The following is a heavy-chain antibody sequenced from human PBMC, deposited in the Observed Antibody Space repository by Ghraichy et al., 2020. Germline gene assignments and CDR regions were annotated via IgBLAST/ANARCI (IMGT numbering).Heavy chain of an antibody. D-gene: IGHD2-15*01. J-gene: IGHJ4*02. CDR1: GFTFSNAW. CDR2: IKSQTDGVTT. Sequence: GESLNISCAASGFTFSNAWMNWVRQAPGKGLEWVGRIKSQTDGVTTDYAAPVKGRFTMSRDDSKNTLYLEMNSLKTEDTAVYYCAATRPDIVVVVTSSFHYWGQGTLLTVSS. CDR3: AATRPDIVVVVTSSFHY. V-gene: IGHV3-15*05.